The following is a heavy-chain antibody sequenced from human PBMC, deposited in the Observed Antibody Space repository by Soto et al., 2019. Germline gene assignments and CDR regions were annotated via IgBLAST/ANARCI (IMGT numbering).Heavy chain of an antibody. CDR2: ISAHNGNT. CDR1: GYDFTTYG. V-gene: IGHV1-18*01. Sequence: QVHLVQSGAEVKKPGASVKVSCKGSGYDFTTYGITWVRQAPGQGLEWMAWISAHNGNTDYAQKLQGRVTVTRDTSTSTAYMELRSLRSDDTAVYYFARGRYGDYGGQGALVTVSS. J-gene: IGHJ4*02. CDR3: ARGRYGDY. D-gene: IGHD1-1*01.